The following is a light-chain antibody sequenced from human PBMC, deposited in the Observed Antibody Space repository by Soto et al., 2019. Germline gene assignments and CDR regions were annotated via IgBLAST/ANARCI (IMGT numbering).Light chain of an antibody. CDR3: QQSETYPLT. Sequence: IQMTQSPSTPTAFVGDRVTITLRASQTISTWLAWYQHKPGKAPNLLIYDASTLMSGVQSRFSGSGSGTEFTLTISSLQPGDFATYYCQQSETYPLTFGQGTRLDIK. CDR2: DAS. CDR1: QTISTW. J-gene: IGKJ5*01. V-gene: IGKV1-5*01.